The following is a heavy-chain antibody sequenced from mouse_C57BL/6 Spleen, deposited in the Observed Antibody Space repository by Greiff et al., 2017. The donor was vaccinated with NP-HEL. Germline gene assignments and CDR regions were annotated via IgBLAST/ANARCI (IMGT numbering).Heavy chain of an antibody. CDR3: ALIYYVYDVNYARDY. CDR2: ISSGSSTI. D-gene: IGHD2-2*01. CDR1: GFTFSDYG. J-gene: IGHJ4*01. V-gene: IGHV5-17*01. Sequence: EVKVVESGGGLVKPGGSLKLSCAASGFTFSDYGMHWVRQAPEKGLEWVAYISSGSSTIYYADTVKGRFTISRDNAKNTLFLQMTSLRSEDTAMYYCALIYYVYDVNYARDYWGQGTSVTVSS.